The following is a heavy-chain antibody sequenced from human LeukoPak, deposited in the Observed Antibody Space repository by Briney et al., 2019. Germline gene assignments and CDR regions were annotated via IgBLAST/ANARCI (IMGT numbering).Heavy chain of an antibody. CDR3: ARETYGSDYYYMDV. J-gene: IGHJ6*03. Sequence: GGSLRLSCAASGFTFSSYGMHWVRQAPGKGLEWVAVISYDGSNKYYADSVKGRFTISRDNSKNTLYLQMNSLRADDTAVYYCARETYGSDYYYMDVWGKGTTVTVSS. CDR1: GFTFSSYG. V-gene: IGHV3-30*03. D-gene: IGHD3-10*01. CDR2: ISYDGSNK.